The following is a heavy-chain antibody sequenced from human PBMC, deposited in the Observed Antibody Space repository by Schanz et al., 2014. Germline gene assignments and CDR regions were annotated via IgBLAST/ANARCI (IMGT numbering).Heavy chain of an antibody. CDR2: ISEDGREK. Sequence: VQLVESGGGVVQPGRSLRLSCAASGFSFSTYAMHWVRQAPGKGLEWVATISEDGREKNYGDSVKGRFAVSRDNSKNSVVQQVNSLGAEDTALYYSVRAPGWEWLAPTAINFDVWGQGTLVTVSS. J-gene: IGHJ4*02. CDR1: GFSFSTYA. CDR3: VRAPGWEWLAPTAINFDV. V-gene: IGHV3-7*01. D-gene: IGHD6-19*01.